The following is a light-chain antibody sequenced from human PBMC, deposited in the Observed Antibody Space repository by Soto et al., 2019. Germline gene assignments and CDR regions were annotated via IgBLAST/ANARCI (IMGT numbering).Light chain of an antibody. CDR1: QTIHSF. CDR3: QQYDGSPRT. Sequence: DIQMTQSPSTLSASVGDRVTITCRASQTIHSFLAWYQQKAGKAPKLLIYDASNLESGVPSRFSGSGSGTEFTLTISRLEPEDFAVYYCQQYDGSPRTFGQGTKVDIK. CDR2: DAS. V-gene: IGKV1-5*01. J-gene: IGKJ1*01.